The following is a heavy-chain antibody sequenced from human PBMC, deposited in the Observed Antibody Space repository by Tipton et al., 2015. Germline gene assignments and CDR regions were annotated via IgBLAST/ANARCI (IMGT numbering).Heavy chain of an antibody. V-gene: IGHV3-23*01. J-gene: IGHJ4*02. CDR1: GFTFNNYA. CDR3: AKGGEYSGYDLFDY. Sequence: GSLRLSCAASGFTFNNYAMSWVRQAPGKGLEWVSVISYSGGTTYYADSVKGRFTISRDNSKSTLYLQMNSLRADDTAVYYCAKGGEYSGYDLFDYWGQGTLVTVSS. CDR2: ISYSGGTT. D-gene: IGHD5-12*01.